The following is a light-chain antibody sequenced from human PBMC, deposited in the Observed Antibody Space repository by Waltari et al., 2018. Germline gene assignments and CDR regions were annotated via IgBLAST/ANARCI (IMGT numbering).Light chain of an antibody. J-gene: IGKJ5*01. CDR3: QQFGGSPPIT. CDR1: QSLSSIY. Sequence: EIVLTQSPDTLSLSPGERATLSCRASQSLSSIYLVWYQQKPGQSPRLLIYGASSRATGIPDRFSGSGSGTDFTLTISRLEPEDFAVYYCQQFGGSPPITFGQGTRLEI. CDR2: GAS. V-gene: IGKV3-20*01.